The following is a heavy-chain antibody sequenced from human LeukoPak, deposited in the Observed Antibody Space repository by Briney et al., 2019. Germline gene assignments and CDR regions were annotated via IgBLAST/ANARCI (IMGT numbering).Heavy chain of an antibody. V-gene: IGHV3-21*01. CDR1: GFTFSSYS. Sequence: PGGSLRLSCAASGFTFSSYSMNWVRQAPGKGLEWVSSISSSSSYIYYADSVKGRFTISRDNAKNSLYLQMNSLRAEDTAVYYCARQQHYDSSGYSPLRTEYFQHWGQGTLVTVSS. CDR2: ISSSSSYI. D-gene: IGHD3-22*01. J-gene: IGHJ1*01. CDR3: ARQQHYDSSGYSPLRTEYFQH.